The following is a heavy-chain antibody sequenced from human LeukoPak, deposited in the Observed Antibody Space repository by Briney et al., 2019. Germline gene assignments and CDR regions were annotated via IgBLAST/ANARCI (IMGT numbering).Heavy chain of an antibody. V-gene: IGHV3-21*01. CDR3: ARDSRITIFGVVIRNNWFDP. CDR2: LSSSSSYI. CDR1: GFTFSSYS. Sequence: GGSLRLSCAASGFTFSSYSMNWVRQAPGKGLEWVSSLSSSSSYIYYAESVKGRFTISRDNAKNSLYLQMNSLRAEDTAVYYCARDSRITIFGVVIRNNWFDPWGQGTLVTVSS. J-gene: IGHJ5*02. D-gene: IGHD3-3*01.